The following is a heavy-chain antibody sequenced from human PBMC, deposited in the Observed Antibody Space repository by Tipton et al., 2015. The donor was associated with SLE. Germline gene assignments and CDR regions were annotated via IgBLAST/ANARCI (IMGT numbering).Heavy chain of an antibody. J-gene: IGHJ6*02. CDR2: INYSGST. CDR3: ARDLTGTIGSPIYGLDV. V-gene: IGHV4-39*07. CDR1: GGSVISSPHH. Sequence: GLVKPSETLSLTCSVSGGSVISSPHHWGWVRQPPGRGLEWIGYINYSGSTHYNPSLNSRGTISVDTSKNHFSLILSSVSAADTAVYYCARDLTGTIGSPIYGLDVWGQGTTVTVSS. D-gene: IGHD1-1*01.